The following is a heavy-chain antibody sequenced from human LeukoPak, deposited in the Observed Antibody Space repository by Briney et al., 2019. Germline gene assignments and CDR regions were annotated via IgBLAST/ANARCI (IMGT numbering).Heavy chain of an antibody. CDR1: GGYISSDY. Sequence: SETLSLTCTISGGYISSDYWSWIRQPPGKGLGWIGYIYYNGNANYNPSLKSRVTMSVDTSQSQFSLYLSAVTAADTAVYYCARATRITNYYFDYWGQGALVTVSS. CDR3: ARATRITNYYFDY. D-gene: IGHD3-10*01. CDR2: IYYNGNA. J-gene: IGHJ4*02. V-gene: IGHV4-59*01.